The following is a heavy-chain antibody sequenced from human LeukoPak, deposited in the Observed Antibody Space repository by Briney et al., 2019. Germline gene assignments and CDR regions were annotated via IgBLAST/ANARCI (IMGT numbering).Heavy chain of an antibody. CDR3: VNLGVRGVIIKDY. Sequence: GGSLRLSCAASGFTFSSYAMSWVRQAPGKGLEWVSAISGSGGSTYYADSVKGRFTISRDNSKNTLYLQMNSLRAEDTAVYYCVNLGVRGVIIKDYWGQGTLVTVSS. V-gene: IGHV3-23*01. D-gene: IGHD3-10*01. J-gene: IGHJ4*02. CDR2: ISGSGGST. CDR1: GFTFSSYA.